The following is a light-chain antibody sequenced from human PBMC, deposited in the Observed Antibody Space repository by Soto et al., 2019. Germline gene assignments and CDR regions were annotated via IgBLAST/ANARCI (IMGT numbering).Light chain of an antibody. CDR3: SSCAGSNNLV. Sequence: QSALTQPPSASGFPGQSVIISCTGTSSDVGAYSYVSWYQQLPGKAPKLMIYEVTKRPSGVPDRFSGSKSGNTASLTVSGLQADDEAHYYCSSCAGSNNLVFGGGTKLTVL. V-gene: IGLV2-8*01. CDR1: SSDVGAYSY. CDR2: EVT. J-gene: IGLJ3*02.